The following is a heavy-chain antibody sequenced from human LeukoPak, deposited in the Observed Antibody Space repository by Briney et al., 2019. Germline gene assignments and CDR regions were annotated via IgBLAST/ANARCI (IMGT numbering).Heavy chain of an antibody. CDR2: ISESGDNT. D-gene: IGHD2-15*01. J-gene: IGHJ4*02. CDR3: VKGGWSDY. V-gene: IGHV3-23*01. Sequence: GRSLRLPCAASGFTFRKYVMTWVRQAPAKGLEWVSVISESGDNTYYTDSVKGRFTISRDNSKNTLYLQVDSLRVDDTAVYHCVKGGWSDYWGQGTLVTVSS. CDR1: GFTFRKYV.